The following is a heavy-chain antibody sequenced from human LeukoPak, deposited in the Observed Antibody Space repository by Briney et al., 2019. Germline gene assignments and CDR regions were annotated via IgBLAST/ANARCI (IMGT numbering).Heavy chain of an antibody. CDR2: ISRSGSTI. Sequence: GGSLRLSCAASGFTFSDYYMSWIRQAPGKGLEWVSYISRSGSTIYYADSVKGRFTISRDNAKNSLYLQMNSLRAEDTAVYYCARDPRNYDFWSGYYHSNYFDYWGQGTLVTVSS. V-gene: IGHV3-11*04. CDR1: GFTFSDYY. J-gene: IGHJ4*02. D-gene: IGHD3-3*01. CDR3: ARDPRNYDFWSGYYHSNYFDY.